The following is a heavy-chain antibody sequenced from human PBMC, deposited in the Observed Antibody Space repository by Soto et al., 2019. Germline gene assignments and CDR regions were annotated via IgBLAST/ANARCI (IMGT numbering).Heavy chain of an antibody. V-gene: IGHV4-30-4*01. CDR1: SGSISSSDYC. D-gene: IGHD3-3*02. CDR3: ASFSTLGKDSVLAF. J-gene: IGHJ6*02. Sequence: PSETLSLTWSVSSGSISSSDYCWSLIRQPPGKGLEWIGYINYSGRTYYKPSLKSRVSISIDTSKNQFSLRLTSVTAADTAGYYCASFSTLGKDSVLAFWPQGTTVPVPS. CDR2: INYSGRT.